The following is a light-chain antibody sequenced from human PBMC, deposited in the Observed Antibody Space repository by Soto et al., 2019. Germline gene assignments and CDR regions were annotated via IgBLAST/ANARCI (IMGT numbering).Light chain of an antibody. CDR1: NSNIGTGYG. J-gene: IGLJ2*01. Sequence: QSVLTQPPSVTAAPGQRVTISCTSNNSNIGTGYGVHWYQQFPGTAPRLLTYGDNKRPSGVPDRFSGSKSGTSASLAITGRQAEDEADYYCQSYDSSLGGSVFGGGTKLTVL. CDR3: QSYDSSLGGSV. CDR2: GDN. V-gene: IGLV1-40*01.